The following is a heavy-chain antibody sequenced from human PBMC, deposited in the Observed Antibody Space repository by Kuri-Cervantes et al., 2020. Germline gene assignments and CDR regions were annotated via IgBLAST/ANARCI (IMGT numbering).Heavy chain of an antibody. J-gene: IGHJ4*02. CDR1: GYTFTRYG. CDR3: ARDSIQLWTKRLDY. D-gene: IGHD5-18*01. Sequence: ASVKVSCKASGYTFTRYGISWVRQAPGQGLEWMGWISAYNGNTNYAQKLQGRVTMTTDTSTSTAYMDLSSLRSKDTAVYYCARDSIQLWTKRLDYWGQGTLVTVSS. V-gene: IGHV1-18*01. CDR2: ISAYNGNT.